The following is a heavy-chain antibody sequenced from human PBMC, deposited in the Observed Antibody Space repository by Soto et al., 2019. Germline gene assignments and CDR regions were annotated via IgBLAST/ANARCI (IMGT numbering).Heavy chain of an antibody. CDR3: VRFWPPPDSDLLYAYSDAFDS. D-gene: IGHD3-9*01. CDR1: GGSISSDTYY. Sequence: QLQLQESGPGLVKPSETLSLTCTVSGGSISSDTYYWGWIRQSPEKGLEWLASVSYSGSTYYNPTFKTRVPIAVDKSKSQSSLKLRSVTAADTAVYYCVRFWPPPDSDLLYAYSDAFDSWGQGTLVTVSS. V-gene: IGHV4-39*01. CDR2: VSYSGST. J-gene: IGHJ4*02.